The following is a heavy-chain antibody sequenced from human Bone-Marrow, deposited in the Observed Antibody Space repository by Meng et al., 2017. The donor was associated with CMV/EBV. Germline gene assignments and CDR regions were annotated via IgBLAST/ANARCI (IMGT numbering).Heavy chain of an antibody. V-gene: IGHV4-39*07. J-gene: IGHJ4*02. CDR2: IYYSGST. Sequence: SATLSLTCTVSGGSISRSSYYWGWIRQPPGKGLEWIGGIYYSGSTYYNPSLKSRVTISLDTSKNQFSLKLTSVTAADTAVYYCARDQNEYYFDYWGRGTLVTVSS. CDR3: ARDQNEYYFDY. CDR1: GGSISRSSYY.